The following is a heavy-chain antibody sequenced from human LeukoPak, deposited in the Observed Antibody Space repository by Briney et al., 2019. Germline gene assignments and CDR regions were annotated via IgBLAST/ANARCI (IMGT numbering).Heavy chain of an antibody. V-gene: IGHV1-46*01. J-gene: IGHJ4*02. CDR3: ARGPSIVGATRNYFDY. D-gene: IGHD1-26*01. Sequence: ASVKVSCKASGYTFTSYYMHWVRRAPGQGLEWMGIINPSGGSTSYAQKFQGRVTMTRDMSTSTVYMELSSLRSDDTAVYYCARGPSIVGATRNYFDYWGQGTLVTVSS. CDR1: GYTFTSYY. CDR2: INPSGGST.